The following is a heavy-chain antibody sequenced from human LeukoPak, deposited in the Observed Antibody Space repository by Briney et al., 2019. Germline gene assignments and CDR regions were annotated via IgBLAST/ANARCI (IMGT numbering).Heavy chain of an antibody. J-gene: IGHJ6*02. CDR2: INHSGST. V-gene: IGHV4-34*01. D-gene: IGHD2-15*01. Sequence: SETLSLTCAVYGGSFSGYYWSWIRQPPGKGLEWIGEINHSGSTNYNPSLKSRVTISVDTSKNQFSLKLSSVTAADTAVYYCARGEVVAATLFYYYYGMDVWGQGTTATVSS. CDR3: ARGEVVAATLFYYYYGMDV. CDR1: GGSFSGYY.